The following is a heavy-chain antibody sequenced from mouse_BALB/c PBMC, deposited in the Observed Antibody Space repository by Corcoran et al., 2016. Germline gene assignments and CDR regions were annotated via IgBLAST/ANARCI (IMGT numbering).Heavy chain of an antibody. V-gene: IGHV9-3-1*01. CDR3: ARLDYYAMDY. Sequence: QIQLVQSGPELKKPGETVKISCKASGYTFTNYGMNWVKQAPGKGLKWMGWINTYTGEPTYADDFKGRFAFSLETSASTAYLQINNLKNEDTATDVCARLDYYAMDYWGQGTSVTVSS. J-gene: IGHJ4*01. CDR1: GYTFTNYG. CDR2: INTYTGEP.